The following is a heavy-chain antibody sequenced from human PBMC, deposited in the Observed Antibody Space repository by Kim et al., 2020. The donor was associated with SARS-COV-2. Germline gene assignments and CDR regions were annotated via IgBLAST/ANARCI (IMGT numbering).Heavy chain of an antibody. CDR1: GFNFGFYA. CDR3: AASDY. V-gene: IGHV3-23*01. J-gene: IGHJ4*02. Sequence: GGSLRLSCAASGFNFGFYAMSWARQAPGKGLEWVSTISAGGGGTHYADSVKGRFTISRDNSMNTLYLQMNSLRAEDTAIYYCAASDYWGQGTLVTVSS. CDR2: ISAGGGGT.